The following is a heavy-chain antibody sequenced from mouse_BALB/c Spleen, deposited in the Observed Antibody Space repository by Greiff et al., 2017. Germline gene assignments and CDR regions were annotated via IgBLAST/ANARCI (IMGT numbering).Heavy chain of an antibody. Sequence: VQLQESGPGLVAPSQSLSITCTVSGFSLTSYGVHWVRQPPGKGLEWLGVIWAGGSTNYNSALMSRLSISKDNSKSQVFLKMNSLQTDDTAMYYCARERDYGGGFAYWGQGTLVTVSA. D-gene: IGHD1-2*01. J-gene: IGHJ3*01. CDR3: ARERDYGGGFAY. CDR1: GFSLTSYG. V-gene: IGHV2-9*02. CDR2: IWAGGST.